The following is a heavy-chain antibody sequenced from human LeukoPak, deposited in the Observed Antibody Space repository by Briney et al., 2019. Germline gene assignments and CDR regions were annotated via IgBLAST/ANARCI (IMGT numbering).Heavy chain of an antibody. CDR1: GFTLSSYA. CDR2: ISDSGNT. CDR3: AKDRCSNGVGCYYYYMDV. D-gene: IGHD2-8*01. V-gene: IGHV3-23*01. Sequence: GGSLRLSCAASGFTLSSYAMSWVRQAPGKGLEWVSAISDSGNTYHADSVKGRFTISRDSSKNILYLQMNSLRAEDTAVYYCAKDRCSNGVGCYYYYMDVWGKGTTVTISS. J-gene: IGHJ6*03.